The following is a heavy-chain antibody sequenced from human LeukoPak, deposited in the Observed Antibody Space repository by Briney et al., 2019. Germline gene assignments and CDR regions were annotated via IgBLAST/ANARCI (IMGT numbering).Heavy chain of an antibody. CDR1: GYTFTGCY. D-gene: IGHD4-17*01. CDR2: INPNSGGT. CDR3: ARVKGYGDYSLYYFDY. V-gene: IGHV1-2*02. Sequence: ASVKVSCKASGYTFTGCYMHWVRQAPGQGLEWMGWINPNSGGTNYAQKFQGRVTMTRDTSISTAYMELSRLRSDDTAVYYCARVKGYGDYSLYYFDYWGQGTLVTVSS. J-gene: IGHJ4*02.